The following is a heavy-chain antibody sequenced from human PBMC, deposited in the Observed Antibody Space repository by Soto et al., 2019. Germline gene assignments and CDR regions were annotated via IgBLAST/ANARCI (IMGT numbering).Heavy chain of an antibody. V-gene: IGHV1-18*01. D-gene: IGHD6-6*01. J-gene: IGHJ4*02. CDR3: ALSSSSPVGLDY. CDR1: GGTFSSYA. CDR2: ISAYNGNT. Sequence: QVQLVQSGAEVKKPGSSVKVSCKASGGTFSSYAISWVRQAPGQGLEWMGWISAYNGNTNYAQKLQGRVTMTTDTSTSTAYMELRSLRSDDTAVYYCALSSSSPVGLDYWGQGTLVTVSS.